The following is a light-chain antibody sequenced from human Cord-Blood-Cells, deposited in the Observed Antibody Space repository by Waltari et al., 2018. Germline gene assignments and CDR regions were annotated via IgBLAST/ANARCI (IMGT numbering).Light chain of an antibody. J-gene: IGKJ5*01. CDR2: WAS. Sequence: DIVMTQSPDSLAVSLGERATINCKSSQSVLYSSNNKNYLAWYQQKTGQPPKLLIYWASTRESGVPDRFSGSGSGTVFTLTISSLQAEDVAVYYCQQYYSTPTFGQGTRLEIK. CDR3: QQYYSTPT. V-gene: IGKV4-1*01. CDR1: QSVLYSSNNKNY.